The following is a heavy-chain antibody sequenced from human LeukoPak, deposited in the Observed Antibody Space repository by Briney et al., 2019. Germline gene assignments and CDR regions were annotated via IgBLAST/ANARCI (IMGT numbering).Heavy chain of an antibody. V-gene: IGHV1-2*02. J-gene: IGHJ4*02. Sequence: ASVKVSCKASGYTFTGYYMHWVRQAPGQGLEWMGWINPKSGGTNYAEKFQGRVTITRNTSISTAYMELSSLRSEDTAVYYCARVGGYSSGLVDYWGQGTLVTVSS. CDR2: INPKSGGT. CDR1: GYTFTGYY. CDR3: ARVGGYSSGLVDY. D-gene: IGHD6-19*01.